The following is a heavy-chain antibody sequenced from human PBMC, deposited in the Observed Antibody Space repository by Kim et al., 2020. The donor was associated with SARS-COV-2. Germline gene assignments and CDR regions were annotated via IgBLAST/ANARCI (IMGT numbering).Heavy chain of an antibody. J-gene: IGHJ3*02. Sequence: KSRVTISVDTSKNQFSLKLSSVTAADTAVYYCAREGDRGYSYAYDAFDIWGQGTMVTVSS. CDR3: AREGDRGYSYAYDAFDI. V-gene: IGHV4-59*01. D-gene: IGHD5-18*01.